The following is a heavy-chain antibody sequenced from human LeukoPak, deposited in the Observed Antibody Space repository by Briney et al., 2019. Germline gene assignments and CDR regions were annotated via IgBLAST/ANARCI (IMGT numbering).Heavy chain of an antibody. Sequence: GGSLRLSCAASGFTFNKYWMNWVRQAPGKGLEWVSSISSSSSYIYYPDSVKGRFTISRDNAKNSLYLQMNSLRAEDTAVYYCARDWEGAGSYFDYWGQGTLVIVSP. V-gene: IGHV3-21*01. CDR1: GFTFNKYW. CDR3: ARDWEGAGSYFDY. J-gene: IGHJ4*02. CDR2: ISSSSSYI. D-gene: IGHD1-26*01.